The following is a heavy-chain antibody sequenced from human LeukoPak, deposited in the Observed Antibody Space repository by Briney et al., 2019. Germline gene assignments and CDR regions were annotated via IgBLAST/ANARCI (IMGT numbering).Heavy chain of an antibody. J-gene: IGHJ3*02. Sequence: PGGSLRLSCAASGFTFSSYSMNWVRQAPGKGLEWVSYISSSSSTIYYADSVKGRFTISRDNAKNSLYLQMNSLRAEDTAVYYCARDRYQDAFDIWGQGTMVTVSS. V-gene: IGHV3-48*01. CDR1: GFTFSSYS. CDR2: ISSSSSTI. D-gene: IGHD2-2*01. CDR3: ARDRYQDAFDI.